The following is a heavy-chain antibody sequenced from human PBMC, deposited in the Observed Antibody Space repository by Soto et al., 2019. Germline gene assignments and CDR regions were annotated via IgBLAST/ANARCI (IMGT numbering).Heavy chain of an antibody. D-gene: IGHD6-6*01. V-gene: IGHV3-30*03. Sequence: GWSLRLPCAASGLTFSISGMHWVGQAPDKGLEWVAVISYDGGNKYSADSVKGRFTNSRDNSKNTRYLQMNSLRAKHTAVYYWARDAGVARLSLGVPHDAFDGWGQGTMVNVSS. J-gene: IGHJ3*01. CDR3: ARDAGVARLSLGVPHDAFDG. CDR2: ISYDGGNK. CDR1: GLTFSISG.